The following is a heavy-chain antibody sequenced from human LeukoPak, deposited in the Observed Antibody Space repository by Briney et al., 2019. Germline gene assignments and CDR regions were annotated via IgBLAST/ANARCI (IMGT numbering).Heavy chain of an antibody. CDR2: ISSSSSYI. D-gene: IGHD3-22*01. Sequence: PGGSLRLSCAASGFTFSSYSMNWVRQAPGKGLEWVSSISSSSSYIYYADPVKGRFTISRDNAKNSLYLQMNSLRAEDTAVYYCARARRITMISGFDPWGQGTLVTVSS. CDR3: ARARRITMISGFDP. J-gene: IGHJ5*02. V-gene: IGHV3-21*01. CDR1: GFTFSSYS.